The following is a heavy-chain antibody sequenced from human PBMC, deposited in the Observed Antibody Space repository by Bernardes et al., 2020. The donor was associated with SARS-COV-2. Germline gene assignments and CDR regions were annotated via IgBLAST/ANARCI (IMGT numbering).Heavy chain of an antibody. CDR3: ARPNMIFGVVGWFDP. J-gene: IGHJ5*02. V-gene: IGHV4-39*01. Sequence: SETLSLTCTVSGASSSGSSFYWGWIRQPPGKGLEWTVNIYSSGNTYYNPSLKSRVTISVDTSKNQFYLKLSSVTAADTAVYYCARPNMIFGVVGWFDPWGQGTLVTVSS. CDR1: GASSSGSSFY. D-gene: IGHD3-3*01. CDR2: IYSSGNT.